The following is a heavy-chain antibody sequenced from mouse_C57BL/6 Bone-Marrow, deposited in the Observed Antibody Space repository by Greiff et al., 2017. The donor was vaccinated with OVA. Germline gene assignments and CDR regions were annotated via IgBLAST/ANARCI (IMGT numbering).Heavy chain of an antibody. CDR3: AREFTTVVSY. J-gene: IGHJ2*01. Sequence: QVQLKQSGAELARPGASVKMSCKASGYTFTSYTMHWVKQRPGQGLEWIGYINPSSGYTKYNQKFKDKATFTADKSSSTAYMQLSSLTSEDSAVYYSAREFTTVVSYWGQGTTLTVSS. D-gene: IGHD1-1*01. V-gene: IGHV1-4*01. CDR2: INPSSGYT. CDR1: GYTFTSYT.